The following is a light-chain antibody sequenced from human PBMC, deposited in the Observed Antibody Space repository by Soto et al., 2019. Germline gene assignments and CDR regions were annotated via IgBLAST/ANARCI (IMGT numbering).Light chain of an antibody. J-gene: IGKJ5*01. CDR1: RSVSRY. CDR2: DAS. CDR3: QQRSNWPIT. Sequence: EIVLTQSPATLSLSPGERATLSCRASRSVSRYLAWYQQKPGQAPRLLIYDASNRATGIPARFSGSGSGTDFTLTISSLEPEDFAVYYCQQRSNWPITFGQGTLLEI. V-gene: IGKV3-11*01.